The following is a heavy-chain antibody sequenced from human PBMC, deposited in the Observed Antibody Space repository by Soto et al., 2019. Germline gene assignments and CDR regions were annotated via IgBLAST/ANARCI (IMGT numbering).Heavy chain of an antibody. V-gene: IGHV4-34*01. J-gene: IGHJ4*02. D-gene: IGHD2-15*01. CDR2: INHSGST. Sequence: SETLSLTCAVYGGSFSGYYWSWIRQPPGKGLEWIGEINHSGSTNYNPSLKSRVTISVDTSKNQFSLKLSSVTAADTAVYYCARLGNCSGGSCYSHWGQGTLVTVS. CDR1: GGSFSGYY. CDR3: ARLGNCSGGSCYSH.